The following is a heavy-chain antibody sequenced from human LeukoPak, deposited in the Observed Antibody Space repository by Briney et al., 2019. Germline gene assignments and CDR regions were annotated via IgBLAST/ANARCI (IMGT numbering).Heavy chain of an antibody. J-gene: IGHJ3*02. CDR3: ARGPYSYDSSGAFDI. Sequence: KASETLSLTCTVSGDSISSGDYDWSWIRQPAGKGLEWIGRISSSGSTNYNPSLKSRVTISVDTSKNQFSLKLSSVTAADTAVYFCARGPYSYDSSGAFDIWGQGTMVTVSS. V-gene: IGHV4-61*02. CDR2: ISSSGST. D-gene: IGHD3-22*01. CDR1: GDSISSGDYD.